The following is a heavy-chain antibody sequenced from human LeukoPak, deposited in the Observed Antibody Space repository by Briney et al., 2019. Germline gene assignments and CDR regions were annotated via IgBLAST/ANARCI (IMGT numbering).Heavy chain of an antibody. V-gene: IGHV3-11*04. J-gene: IGHJ4*02. D-gene: IGHD5-18*01. CDR2: ISGSGTDI. Sequence: GGSLRLSCAASGFTFSNYVMSWIRQAPGKGLECLSYISGSGTDINYADSVRGRFTISRDNAKNLLYLQMNDLRVEDTAVYYCARTARHLDYWGQGTLVTVSS. CDR3: ARTARHLDY. CDR1: GFTFSNYV.